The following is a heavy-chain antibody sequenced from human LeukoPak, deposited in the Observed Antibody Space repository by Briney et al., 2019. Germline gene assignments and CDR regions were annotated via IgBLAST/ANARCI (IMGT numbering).Heavy chain of an antibody. CDR1: GFTFSSYA. CDR3: ARDSPPKQQLVP. Sequence: GGSLRLSCAASGFTFSSYAMHWVRQAPGKGLEWVAVISYDGSNKYYADSVKGRFTISRDNSKNTLYLQMNSLRAEDTAVYYCARDSPPKQQLVPWGQGTLVTVSS. CDR2: ISYDGSNK. V-gene: IGHV3-30*04. J-gene: IGHJ5*02. D-gene: IGHD6-13*01.